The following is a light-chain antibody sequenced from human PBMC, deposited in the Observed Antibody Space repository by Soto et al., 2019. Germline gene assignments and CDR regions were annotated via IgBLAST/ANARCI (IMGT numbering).Light chain of an antibody. CDR1: SSNIGSNT. Sequence: QSVLTQPPSTSGTPGQRVTLSCSGRSSNIGSNTVNWYKQLPGTAPKLLIYSANQRPSGVPDRFSGSKSGTSDSLAISGLQSEDEADYYCAAWDDSLNGRVVFGGGTQLTVL. V-gene: IGLV1-44*01. CDR3: AAWDDSLNGRVV. J-gene: IGLJ2*01. CDR2: SAN.